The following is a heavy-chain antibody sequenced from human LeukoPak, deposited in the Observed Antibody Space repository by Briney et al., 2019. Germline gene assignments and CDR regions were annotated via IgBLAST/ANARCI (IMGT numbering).Heavy chain of an antibody. D-gene: IGHD3-10*01. V-gene: IGHV3-7*01. CDR2: INQDGSGK. CDR3: ARTQLNGSRAP. J-gene: IGHJ5*02. CDR1: GFTFNNYW. Sequence: PGGSLRLSCAASGFTFNNYWMSWIRQAPGKGLEWVANINQDGSGKSYVDSVKGRFTISRDNAKNSLYLQMNGLRADDTAVYYCARTQLNGSRAPWGQGTLVTVSS.